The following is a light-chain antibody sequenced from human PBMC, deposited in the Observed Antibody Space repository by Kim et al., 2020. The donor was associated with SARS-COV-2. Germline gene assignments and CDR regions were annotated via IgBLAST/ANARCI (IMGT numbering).Light chain of an antibody. CDR3: QVWDSSSDHPYV. J-gene: IGLJ1*01. CDR2: YDS. Sequence: PGKTARITRGGNNIGSKSVHWYQQKPGQAPVLVIYYDSDRPSGIPERFSGSNSGNTATLTISRVEAGDEADYHCQVWDSSSDHPYVFGTGTKVTVL. CDR1: NIGSKS. V-gene: IGLV3-21*04.